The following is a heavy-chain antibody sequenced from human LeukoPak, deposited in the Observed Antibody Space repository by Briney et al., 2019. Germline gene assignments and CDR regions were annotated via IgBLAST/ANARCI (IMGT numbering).Heavy chain of an antibody. D-gene: IGHD3-16*01. V-gene: IGHV3-23*01. CDR3: AKPANYYDPRYFQH. Sequence: GGSLRLSCATSQFNFNKFGMTWVRQAPGKGLEWVSSISGNGGSTQYADSVQGRFAISRDNSKNTLFLQMNSLRAEDTAVYYCAKPANYYDPRYFQHWGQGTLVTVSS. J-gene: IGHJ1*01. CDR1: QFNFNKFG. CDR2: ISGNGGST.